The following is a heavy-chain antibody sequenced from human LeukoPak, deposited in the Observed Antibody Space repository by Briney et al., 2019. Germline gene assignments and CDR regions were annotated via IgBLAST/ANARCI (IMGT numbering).Heavy chain of an antibody. D-gene: IGHD3-16*02. CDR1: GFTFSSYA. J-gene: IGHJ4*02. CDR3: AKKLALSYTTRQPFDS. V-gene: IGHV3-23*01. CDR2: ITGYGGGT. Sequence: GGSLGLSCAASGFTFSSYAMSWVRRAPGKGLVGVSTITGYGGGTYYADSVKGRFTISRDNSRHTLYLQMSSLRAEDTAVCYSAKKLALSYTTRQPFDSWGQGALVTVSS.